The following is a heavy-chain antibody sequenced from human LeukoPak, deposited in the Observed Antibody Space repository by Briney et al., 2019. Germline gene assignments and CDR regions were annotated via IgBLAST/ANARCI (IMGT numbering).Heavy chain of an antibody. V-gene: IGHV1-69*13. J-gene: IGHJ4*02. CDR2: IIPIFGTA. CDR3: ARAYSGSYYSGYYFDY. D-gene: IGHD1-26*01. CDR1: GGTFNSYA. Sequence: GASVKVSCKASGGTFNSYAISWVRQAPGQELEWMGGIIPIFGTANYAQKFQGRVTITADESTSTAYMELSSLRSEDTAVYYCARAYSGSYYSGYYFDYWGQGTLVTVSS.